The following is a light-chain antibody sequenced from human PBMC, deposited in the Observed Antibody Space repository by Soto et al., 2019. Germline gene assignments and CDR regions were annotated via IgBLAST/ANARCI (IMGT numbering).Light chain of an antibody. CDR1: SGHSSYA. J-gene: IGLJ2*01. V-gene: IGLV4-69*01. CDR2: LNRDGSH. CDR3: QTWGTGIVV. Sequence: QPVLTQSPSASASLGASVNLTCTLSSGHSSYAIAWHQQQPEKGPRYLMNLNRDGSHSKGEGIPDRFSGSSSGAERYLTISSLQSEDEADYYCQTWGTGIVVFGGGTKLTVL.